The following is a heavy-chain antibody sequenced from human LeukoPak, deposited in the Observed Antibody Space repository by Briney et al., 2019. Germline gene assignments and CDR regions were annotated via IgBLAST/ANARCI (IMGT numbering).Heavy chain of an antibody. D-gene: IGHD3-22*01. CDR1: GGTFSSYG. J-gene: IGHJ4*02. Sequence: ASVKVSCKASGGTFSSYGISWVRQAPGQGLEWMGTIIPIFATANYAQKFQGRVTITTDESTSTAYMELSSLRSEDTAVYNCAKTITYYYDNSAYPSFDYWGQGTLVTVSS. V-gene: IGHV1-69*05. CDR3: AKTITYYYDNSAYPSFDY. CDR2: IIPIFATA.